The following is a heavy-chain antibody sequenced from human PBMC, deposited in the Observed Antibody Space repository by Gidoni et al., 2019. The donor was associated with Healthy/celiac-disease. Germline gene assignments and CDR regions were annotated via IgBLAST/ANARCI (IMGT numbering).Heavy chain of an antibody. Sequence: QVQLVQSGAEVKKPGSSVKVPCKASGYTFTGYYIHWVRQVPGQGLEWMGWINHNSVGTNYAQKFQGRLHRTRDTSISTAYMELIRLRSDDTAVYHCARGVVVSNLFDPWGQGTLVTVSS. CDR1: GYTFTGYY. CDR2: INHNSVGT. J-gene: IGHJ5*02. V-gene: IGHV1-2*02. CDR3: ARGVVVSNLFDP. D-gene: IGHD3-22*01.